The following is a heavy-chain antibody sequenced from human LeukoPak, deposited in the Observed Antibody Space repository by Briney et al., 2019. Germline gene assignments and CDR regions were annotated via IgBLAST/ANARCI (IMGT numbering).Heavy chain of an antibody. J-gene: IGHJ4*02. CDR3: VRTPPNWGADY. CDR2: MSPNSGDT. CDR1: GYTFTSYD. D-gene: IGHD3-16*01. Sequence: GASVKVSCKASGYTFTSYDINWVRQATGQGLEWMGWMSPNSGDTGYAQEFRGRLTMTRDTSVSTAYMELSSLRSEDTAVYYCVRTPPNWGADYWGQGTLVTVSS. V-gene: IGHV1-8*01.